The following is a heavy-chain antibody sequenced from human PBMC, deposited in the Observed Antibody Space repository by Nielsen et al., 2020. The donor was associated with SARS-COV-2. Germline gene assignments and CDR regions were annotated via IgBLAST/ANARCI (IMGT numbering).Heavy chain of an antibody. Sequence: SVKVSYKASGGTFSSYAISWVRQAPGQGLEWMGGIIPIFGTANYAQKFQGRVTITADESTSTAYMELSSLRSEDTAVYYCASGGSYYYFDYWGQGTLVTVSS. D-gene: IGHD1-26*01. V-gene: IGHV1-69*13. CDR1: GGTFSSYA. CDR2: IIPIFGTA. CDR3: ASGGSYYYFDY. J-gene: IGHJ4*02.